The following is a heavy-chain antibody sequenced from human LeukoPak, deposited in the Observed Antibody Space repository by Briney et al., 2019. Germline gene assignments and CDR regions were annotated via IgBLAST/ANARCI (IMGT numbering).Heavy chain of an antibody. J-gene: IGHJ3*02. CDR3: ARGAWFGVPPNDVFDI. CDR2: ISWNSGSI. Sequence: PGGSLRLSCAASGFTFSSYYMNWVRQAPGKGLEWVSGISWNSGSIGYADSVKGRFTISRDNAKNSLYLQMNSLRAEDTAVYYCARGAWFGVPPNDVFDIWGQGTMVTVSS. V-gene: IGHV3-9*01. D-gene: IGHD3-10*01. CDR1: GFTFSSYY.